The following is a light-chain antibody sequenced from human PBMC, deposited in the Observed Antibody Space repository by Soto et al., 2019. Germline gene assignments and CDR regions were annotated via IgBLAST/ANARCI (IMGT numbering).Light chain of an antibody. V-gene: IGKV1-33*01. CDR2: DAS. J-gene: IGKJ4*01. CDR3: QQYDNLPLT. Sequence: DIQMTHSPSSLSSSVVYRVTITCQARQDISNYLNWYQQKPGKAPKLLIYDASNLETGVPSRFSGSGSGTDFTFTISSLQPEDIATYYCQQYDNLPLTFGGGTKVDI. CDR1: QDISNY.